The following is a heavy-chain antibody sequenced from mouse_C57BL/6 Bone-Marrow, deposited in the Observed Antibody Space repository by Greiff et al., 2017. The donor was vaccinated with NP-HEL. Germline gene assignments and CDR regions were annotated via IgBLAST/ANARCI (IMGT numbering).Heavy chain of an antibody. D-gene: IGHD2-3*01. V-gene: IGHV1-81*01. CDR2: IYPRSGNT. Sequence: QVQLKQSGAELARPGASVKLSCKASGYTFTSYGISWVKQRTGQGLEWIGEIYPRSGNTYYNEKFKGKTTLTADKSSSTAYMELRSLTSEDSAVYFCARSYDGYPSFAYWGQGTLVTVSA. CDR3: ARSYDGYPSFAY. J-gene: IGHJ3*01. CDR1: GYTFTSYG.